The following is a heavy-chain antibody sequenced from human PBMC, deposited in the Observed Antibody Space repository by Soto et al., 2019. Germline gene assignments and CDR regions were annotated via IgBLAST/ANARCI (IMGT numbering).Heavy chain of an antibody. V-gene: IGHV1-18*01. Sequence: QVQLVQSGAEVKKPGASVKVSCKASGYTFTSYGISWVRQAPGQGLEWMGWISAYNGNTNYAQKLQGRVTMTTDTSTSTVYMELRSLRSDDTAVYYCARDTVGWGGSYSEYFDYWGQGTLVTVSS. D-gene: IGHD1-26*01. CDR3: ARDTVGWGGSYSEYFDY. CDR2: ISAYNGNT. CDR1: GYTFTSYG. J-gene: IGHJ4*02.